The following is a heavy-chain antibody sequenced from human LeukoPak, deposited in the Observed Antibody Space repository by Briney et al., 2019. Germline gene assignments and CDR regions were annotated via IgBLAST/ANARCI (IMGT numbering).Heavy chain of an antibody. CDR3: AKKRIRFLEWLRYYYYGMDV. Sequence: GGSLRLSCAASGFTFSSYAMNWVRQAPGKGLEWVSAISGSGGSTYYADSVKGRFTISRDNSKNTLYLQMNSLRAEDTAVYYCAKKRIRFLEWLRYYYYGMDVWGQGTTVTVSS. D-gene: IGHD3-3*01. CDR2: ISGSGGST. J-gene: IGHJ6*02. CDR1: GFTFSSYA. V-gene: IGHV3-23*01.